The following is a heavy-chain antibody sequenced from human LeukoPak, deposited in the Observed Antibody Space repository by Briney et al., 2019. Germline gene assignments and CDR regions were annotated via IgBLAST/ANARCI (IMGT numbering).Heavy chain of an antibody. CDR2: INPNSGGT. V-gene: IGHV1-2*02. J-gene: IGHJ6*03. CDR3: ARDSLNNHGSCSSCYYYYYMDV. D-gene: IGHD2-15*01. CDR1: GYTFTGYY. Sequence: ASVKVSWKAPGYTFTGYYMHWVRQAPGQGLEWMGWINPNSGGTNYAQKFQGRVTMTRDTSISTAYMELSRLRSDDTAVYYCARDSLNNHGSCSSCYYYYYMDVWGKGTTVTVSS.